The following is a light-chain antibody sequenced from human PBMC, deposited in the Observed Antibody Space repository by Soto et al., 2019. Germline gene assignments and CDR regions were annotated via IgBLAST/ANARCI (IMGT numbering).Light chain of an antibody. CDR1: KSVGAN. J-gene: IGKJ2*01. V-gene: IGKV3-15*01. Sequence: EIVLTQSPATLSVSPGDRATLSCRASKSVGANLAWYQQKPGQAPTLLIFDASTRATAVPARGSGGGSGTEFTLTIDSLQPADCAVDYCQHCNEWPPYTFGQGTKLEI. CDR2: DAS. CDR3: QHCNEWPPYT.